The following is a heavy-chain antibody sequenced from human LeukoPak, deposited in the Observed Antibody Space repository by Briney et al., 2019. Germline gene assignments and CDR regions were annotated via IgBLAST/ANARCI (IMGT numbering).Heavy chain of an antibody. D-gene: IGHD3-22*01. V-gene: IGHV4-39*01. CDR3: ATTTTYYYDSSGYYPFDY. CDR1: GGSISSSSYY. CDR2: IYYSGST. Sequence: SETLSLTCTVSGGSISSSSYYWGWIRQPPGKGLEWIGSIYYSGSTYYNPSLKSRVTISVDTSKNQFSLKLSSVTAADTAVYYCATTTTYYYDSSGYYPFDYWGQGTLVTVSS. J-gene: IGHJ4*02.